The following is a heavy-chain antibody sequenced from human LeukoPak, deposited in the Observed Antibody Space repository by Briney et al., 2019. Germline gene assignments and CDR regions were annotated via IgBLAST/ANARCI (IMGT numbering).Heavy chain of an antibody. J-gene: IGHJ5*02. V-gene: IGHV1-2*02. CDR1: GFTFSSYG. CDR3: ARDRGQQLVRWNWFDP. D-gene: IGHD6-13*01. Sequence: GGSLRLSCEASGFTFSSYGMHWVRQAPGQWLEWMGWINPNSGGTNYAQKFQGRVTMTRDTSISTAYMELSRLRSDDTAVYYCARDRGQQLVRWNWFDPWGQETLVTVSS. CDR2: INPNSGGT.